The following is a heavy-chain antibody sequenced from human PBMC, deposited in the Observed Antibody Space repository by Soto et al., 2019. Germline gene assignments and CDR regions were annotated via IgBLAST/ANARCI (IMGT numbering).Heavy chain of an antibody. CDR3: ARVEYSSAYDTADI. CDR2: INRDGSEK. J-gene: IGHJ3*02. V-gene: IGHV3-7*01. D-gene: IGHD6-19*01. CDR1: GFTLSTYW. Sequence: EEQLVESGGRLVQPGGSLRLSCAASGFTLSTYWMSWVRQAPGKGLEWVANINRDGSEKYYVDSVKGRFTISRDNAKNSLCLQMNSLRAEDTAVYYCARVEYSSAYDTADIWGQGTLVTVSP.